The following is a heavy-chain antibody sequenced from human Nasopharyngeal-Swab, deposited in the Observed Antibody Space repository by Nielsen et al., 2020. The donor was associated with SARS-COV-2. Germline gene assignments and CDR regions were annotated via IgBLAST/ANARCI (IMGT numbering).Heavy chain of an antibody. D-gene: IGHD6-19*01. V-gene: IGHV3-30*18. Sequence: GGSLRLSCAASGFTFSSYGMHWVRQAPGKGLEWVAVISYDGSNKYYADSVKGRFTVSRDNSKNTLYLQMNSLRAEDTAVYYCAKDSGVAVAVSWFDPWGQGALVTVSS. CDR3: AKDSGVAVAVSWFDP. J-gene: IGHJ5*02. CDR1: GFTFSSYG. CDR2: ISYDGSNK.